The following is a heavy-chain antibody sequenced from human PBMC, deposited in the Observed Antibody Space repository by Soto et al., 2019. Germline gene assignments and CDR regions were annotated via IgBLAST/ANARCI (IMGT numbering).Heavy chain of an antibody. J-gene: IGHJ5*02. CDR2: FGPRDSQT. CDR3: PRLFCSTDTCDSWFDP. Sequence: GESLKISCTGFGYTFTTFWISWVRQMPGKGLEWMGRFGPRDSQTNYSPSFQGHVTISVDKSISTAYRQSDSLKASDTAMYYCPRLFCSTDTCDSWFDPWGQGTLVTVSS. D-gene: IGHD1-26*01. CDR1: GYTFTTFW. V-gene: IGHV5-10-1*01.